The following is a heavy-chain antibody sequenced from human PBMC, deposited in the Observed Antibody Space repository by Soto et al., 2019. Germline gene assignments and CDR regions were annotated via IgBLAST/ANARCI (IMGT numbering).Heavy chain of an antibody. CDR3: ARDVGGRQHWFDP. J-gene: IGHJ5*02. Sequence: ASVKVSCKACRYTFTSYDINWVRHATGQGLEWMGWMNPNSGNTGYAQKFQGRVTMTRNTSISTAYMELSSLRSEDTAVYYCARDVGGRQHWFDPWGQGTLVTVSX. CDR2: MNPNSGNT. D-gene: IGHD3-10*02. CDR1: RYTFTSYD. V-gene: IGHV1-8*01.